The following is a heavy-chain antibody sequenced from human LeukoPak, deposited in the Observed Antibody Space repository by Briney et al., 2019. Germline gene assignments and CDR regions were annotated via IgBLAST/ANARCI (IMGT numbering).Heavy chain of an antibody. CDR3: ARDATMVRGVMYNWFDP. D-gene: IGHD3-10*01. V-gene: IGHV1-18*01. J-gene: IGHJ5*02. Sequence: ASVKVSCKASGGTFSSYAISWVRQAPGQGLEWMGWISTYNGNTNYAQKLQGRVTMTTDTSTSTAYMELRSLRSDDTAVYYCARDATMVRGVMYNWFDPWGQGTLVTVSS. CDR2: ISTYNGNT. CDR1: GGTFSSYA.